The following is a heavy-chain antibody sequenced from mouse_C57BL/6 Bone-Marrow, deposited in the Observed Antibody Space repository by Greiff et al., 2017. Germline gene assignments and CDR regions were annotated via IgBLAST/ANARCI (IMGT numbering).Heavy chain of an antibody. CDR3: ARWRANYYYGSSYLMDY. CDR2: IYPRSGHT. J-gene: IGHJ4*01. CDR1: GYTFTSYG. V-gene: IGHV1-81*01. D-gene: IGHD1-1*01. Sequence: QVQLQQSGAELARPGASVKLSCKASGYTFTSYGISWVKQRTGQGLEWIGEIYPRSGHTYYNEKFKGKATLTADKFSSKAYMELRSLTSEDSAVYFCARWRANYYYGSSYLMDYWGQGTSVTVSS.